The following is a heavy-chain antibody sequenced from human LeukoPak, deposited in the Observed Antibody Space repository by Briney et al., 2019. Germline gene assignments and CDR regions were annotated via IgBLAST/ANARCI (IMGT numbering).Heavy chain of an antibody. V-gene: IGHV1-69*10. CDR1: GGTFSSYA. D-gene: IGHD3-16*02. J-gene: IGHJ5*02. CDR2: IISILGIV. CDR3: ARGLDSGELSPTEFDP. Sequence: VKVSCKASGGTFSSYAISWVRQAPGQGLEWMGRIISILGIVNYVQKFQGRVTITADKSTSTAYMELSSLRSKDTAVYYCARGLDSGELSPTEFDPWGQGTLVTVS.